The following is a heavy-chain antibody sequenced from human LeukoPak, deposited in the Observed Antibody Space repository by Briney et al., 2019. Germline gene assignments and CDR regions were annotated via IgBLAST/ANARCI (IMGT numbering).Heavy chain of an antibody. CDR3: AKEDYGDHLGPPPTWFDP. CDR1: GYSISSGYY. V-gene: IGHV4-38-2*02. Sequence: PSETLSLTRTVSGYSISSGYYWGWIRQPPGKGLEWIGSIYHGGSTYYNPSLKSRVTISVDTSKNQFSLKLSSVTAADTAVYYCAKEDYGDHLGPPPTWFDPWGQGTLVTVSS. CDR2: IYHGGST. D-gene: IGHD4-17*01. J-gene: IGHJ5*02.